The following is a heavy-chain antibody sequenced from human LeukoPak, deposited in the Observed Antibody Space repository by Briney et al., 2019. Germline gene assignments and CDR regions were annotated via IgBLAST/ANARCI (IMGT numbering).Heavy chain of an antibody. CDR2: ISSSSSSI. CDR3: AREGGGYYDSSGDAFDI. CDR1: GFTFSTYS. Sequence: PGGSLRLSCAASGFTFSTYSMNWVRQAPGKGLEWVSYISSSSSSIYYADSVKGRFTISRGNAKNSLYLQMNSLRAEDTAVYYCAREGGGYYDSSGDAFDIWGQGTMVTVSS. D-gene: IGHD3-22*01. V-gene: IGHV3-48*04. J-gene: IGHJ3*02.